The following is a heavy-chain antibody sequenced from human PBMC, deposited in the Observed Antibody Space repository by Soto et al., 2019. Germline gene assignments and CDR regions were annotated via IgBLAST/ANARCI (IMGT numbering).Heavy chain of an antibody. V-gene: IGHV5-51*01. CDR3: ARRLDIVLVPAATEHYYYGMDV. J-gene: IGHJ6*02. CDR2: IYPGDSDT. D-gene: IGHD2-2*03. Sequence: GESLKISCKGSGYSFTSYWIGWVRQMPGKGLEWMGIIYPGDSDTRYSPSFQGQVTISADKSISTAYLQWSSLKASDTAMYYCARRLDIVLVPAATEHYYYGMDVWGQGTTVTVSS. CDR1: GYSFTSYW.